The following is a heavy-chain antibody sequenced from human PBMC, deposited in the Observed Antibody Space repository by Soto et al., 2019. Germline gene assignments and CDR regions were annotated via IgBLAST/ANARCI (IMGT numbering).Heavy chain of an antibody. CDR1: GGSFSGYY. CDR3: AIEVCDYDILTGQPYGMDV. J-gene: IGHJ6*02. CDR2: INHSGST. Sequence: PSETLSLTCAVYGGSFSGYYWSWIRQPPGKGLEWIGEINHSGSTNYNPSLKSRVTISVDTSKNQFSLKLSSVTAADTAVYYCAIEVCDYDILTGQPYGMDVWGQGTTVT. D-gene: IGHD3-9*01. V-gene: IGHV4-34*01.